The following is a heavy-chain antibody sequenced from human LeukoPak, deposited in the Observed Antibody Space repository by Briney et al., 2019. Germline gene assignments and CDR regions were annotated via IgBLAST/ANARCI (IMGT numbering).Heavy chain of an antibody. D-gene: IGHD3-22*01. Sequence: GGSLRLSCAASGFTFSSYAMSWVRQAPGKGLEWVSAISSSGGSTYYADSVKGRSTISRDNSKNTLYLQMNSLRAEDTAVYYCAKNYYESSGPFDFWGQRTLVTVSS. J-gene: IGHJ4*02. CDR3: AKNYYESSGPFDF. CDR1: GFTFSSYA. V-gene: IGHV3-23*01. CDR2: ISSSGGST.